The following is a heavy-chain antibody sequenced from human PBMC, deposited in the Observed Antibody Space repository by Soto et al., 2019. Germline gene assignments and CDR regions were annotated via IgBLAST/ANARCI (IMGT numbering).Heavy chain of an antibody. V-gene: IGHV4-59*01. Sequence: QVQLQESGPGLVKPSETLSLTCTVSGGSISSYYWSWIRQPPGKGLEWIGYIYYSGSTNYNPSLTRRVTTSVDTSKKHFSLKLRSVTAADTAVYYCARNIAAAGREGLDYWGQGTLVTVSS. CDR1: GGSISSYY. D-gene: IGHD6-13*01. J-gene: IGHJ4*02. CDR2: IYYSGST. CDR3: ARNIAAAGREGLDY.